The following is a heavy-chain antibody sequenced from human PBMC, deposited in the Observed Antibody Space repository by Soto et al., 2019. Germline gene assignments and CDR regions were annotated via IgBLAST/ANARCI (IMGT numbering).Heavy chain of an antibody. CDR1: GFTFSSYG. CDR3: AREIGAIFRYYGMDV. V-gene: IGHV3-30*03. J-gene: IGHJ6*02. CDR2: ISYDVSNK. Sequence: GGSLRLSCAVSGFTFSSYGMQWVRQAPGKGLEWVAIISYDVSNKYYADSVKGRFTISRDNSKNTLYLQMNSLRAEDTAVYYCAREIGAIFRYYGMDVWGQGTTVTVSS. D-gene: IGHD3-3*01.